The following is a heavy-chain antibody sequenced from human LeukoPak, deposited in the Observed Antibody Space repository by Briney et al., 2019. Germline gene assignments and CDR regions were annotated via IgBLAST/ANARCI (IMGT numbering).Heavy chain of an antibody. Sequence: SETLSLTCTVSGGSISSYYWSWIRQPPGKGLEWIGYIYYSGSTYYNPSLKSRVTISVDTSKNQFSLKLSSVTAADTAVYYCARRTLVLLYFDYWGQGTLVTVSS. V-gene: IGHV4-59*12. D-gene: IGHD1-14*01. CDR3: ARRTLVLLYFDY. J-gene: IGHJ4*02. CDR2: IYYSGST. CDR1: GGSISSYY.